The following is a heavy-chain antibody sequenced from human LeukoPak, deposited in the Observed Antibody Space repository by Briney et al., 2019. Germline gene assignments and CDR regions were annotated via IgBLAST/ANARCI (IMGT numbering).Heavy chain of an antibody. V-gene: IGHV1-46*01. Sequence: ASVKVSCKASGYTFTSYYMHWVRQAPAQGLEWMGIINPSGGSTSYAQKFQGRVTMTRDTSTSTVYMELSSLRSEDTAVYYCARDGGYGSGSRAFDLWGRGTLVTVSS. CDR3: ARDGGYGSGSRAFDL. CDR1: GYTFTSYY. D-gene: IGHD3-10*01. J-gene: IGHJ2*01. CDR2: INPSGGST.